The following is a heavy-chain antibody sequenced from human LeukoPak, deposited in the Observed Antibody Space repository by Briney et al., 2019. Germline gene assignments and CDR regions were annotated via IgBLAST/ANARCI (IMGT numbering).Heavy chain of an antibody. J-gene: IGHJ4*02. D-gene: IGHD6-13*01. CDR1: GGSISSGGYY. Sequence: SETLSLTCTVSGGSISSGGYYWSWIRQHPGKGLEWIGYIYYSGSTYYNPSLKSRVTISVDTSKNQFSLKLSSVTAADTAGYYCARVKQQLVRGIFDYWGQGTLVTVSS. CDR3: ARVKQQLVRGIFDY. V-gene: IGHV4-31*03. CDR2: IYYSGST.